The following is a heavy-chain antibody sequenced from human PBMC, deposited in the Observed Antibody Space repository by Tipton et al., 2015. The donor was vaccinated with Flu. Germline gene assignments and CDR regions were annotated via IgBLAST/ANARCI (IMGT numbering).Heavy chain of an antibody. CDR1: GGSIGSYY. V-gene: IGHV4-59*08. D-gene: IGHD2-8*01. J-gene: IGHJ6*02. CDR3: ARQGFNGVSDYYYYCGMNV. CDR2: IYNSEYT. Sequence: TLSLTCTVSGGSIGSYYWNWIRQPPGKGLEWIGYIYNSEYTKYSPSLKSRVTISVDTSKKQFSLQLRSVTAADTAVYYCARQGFNGVSDYYYYCGMNVWGQGTTVTVSS.